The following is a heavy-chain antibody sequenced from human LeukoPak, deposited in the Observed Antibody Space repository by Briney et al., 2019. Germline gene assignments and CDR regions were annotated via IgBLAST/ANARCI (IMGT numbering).Heavy chain of an antibody. CDR2: IIPIFGTA. V-gene: IGHV1-69*05. J-gene: IGHJ4*02. Sequence: SVKVSCKASGGTFISYAISWVRQAPGQGGEGMGGIIPIFGTANYAQKFQGRVTITTDESTSTAYMELSSLRSEDTAVYYCARGPFLEHEYYFDYRGQGTLVTVSS. CDR3: ARGPFLEHEYYFDY. D-gene: IGHD3-3*01. CDR1: GGTFISYA.